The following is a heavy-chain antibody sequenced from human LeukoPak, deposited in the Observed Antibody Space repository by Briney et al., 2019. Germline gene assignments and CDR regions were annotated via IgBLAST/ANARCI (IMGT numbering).Heavy chain of an antibody. V-gene: IGHV4-59*01. CDR2: IYYSGST. J-gene: IGHJ4*02. Sequence: SETLSLTCTVSGGSISSYYWSWIRQPPGKGLEWMGYIYYSGSTNYNPSLKSRVTISVDTSKNQFSLKLSSVTAADTAVYYCARGRKGYCSGGSCYYFDYWGQGTLVTVSS. CDR3: ARGRKGYCSGGSCYYFDY. CDR1: GGSISSYY. D-gene: IGHD2-15*01.